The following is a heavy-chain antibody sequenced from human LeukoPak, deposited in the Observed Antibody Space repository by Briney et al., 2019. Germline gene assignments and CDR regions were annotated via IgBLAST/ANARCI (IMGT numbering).Heavy chain of an antibody. D-gene: IGHD6-13*01. Sequence: PGGSLRLSCAASGFTFSSHSLMWVRQAPGEGLEWVSSISPDSGYIYYADSVKGRFTISRDNAEHSLFLQMNSLGAEDTAVYYCAPFSAVTHYYFDYWGQGTLVTVSS. V-gene: IGHV3-21*01. CDR1: GFTFSSHS. J-gene: IGHJ4*02. CDR2: ISPDSGYI. CDR3: APFSAVTHYYFDY.